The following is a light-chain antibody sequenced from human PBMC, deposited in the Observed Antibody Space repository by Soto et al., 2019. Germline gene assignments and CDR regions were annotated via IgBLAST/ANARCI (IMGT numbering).Light chain of an antibody. V-gene: IGLV2-14*03. CDR2: DVS. J-gene: IGLJ2*01. CDR3: SSYTSRSTVL. CDR1: SSDVGGYKY. Sequence: QSVLTQPASVSGSPGQSITISCTGTSSDVGGYKYVSWYQQHPGKAPKLMIYDVSNRPSGVSNRFSGSKSGNAASLTISGLQAEDEADYYCSSYTSRSTVLFGGGTKLTVL.